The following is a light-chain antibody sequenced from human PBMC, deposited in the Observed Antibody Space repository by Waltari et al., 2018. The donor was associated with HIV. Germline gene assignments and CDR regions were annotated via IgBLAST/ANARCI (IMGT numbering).Light chain of an antibody. CDR2: GTS. Sequence: EIVLTQSPGTLSLSPRERATLSCRASQSVSSSYLGWHQQKPGQAPRLLIHGTSRRATGIPDRFSGSGSGTDFTLTISRLEPEDFAVYYCQQYGSSPVTFGQGTKVEVK. V-gene: IGKV3-20*01. J-gene: IGKJ1*01. CDR3: QQYGSSPVT. CDR1: QSVSSSY.